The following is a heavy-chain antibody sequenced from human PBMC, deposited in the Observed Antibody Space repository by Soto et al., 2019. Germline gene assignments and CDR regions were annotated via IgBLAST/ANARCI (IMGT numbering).Heavy chain of an antibody. CDR3: AKSASGYYKLIDY. CDR2: ISGSGTYT. D-gene: IGHD5-12*01. CDR1: GFTFNNYA. V-gene: IGHV3-23*01. J-gene: IGHJ4*02. Sequence: GGSLRLSCAASGFTFNNYAMSWVRQAPGKGLEWVSGISGSGTYTYFADSVRGRFTISRDNSKNTLFLQMSSLRAEDTAIYYCAKSASGYYKLIDYWGQGTLVTVSS.